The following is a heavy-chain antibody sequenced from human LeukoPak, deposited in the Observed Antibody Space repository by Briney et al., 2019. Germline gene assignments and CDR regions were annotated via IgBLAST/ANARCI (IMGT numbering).Heavy chain of an antibody. Sequence: SSETLSLTCAVYGGSFSGYYWSWIRQPPGKGLEWIGEITHSGSTNYNPSLKSRVTISVDTSKNQFFLKLRSVTAADTAFYYFARHYYDSSRYYASYYFDYRGQETLVTVSS. CDR2: ITHSGST. CDR3: ARHYYDSSRYYASYYFDY. CDR1: GGSFSGYY. J-gene: IGHJ4*02. V-gene: IGHV4-34*01. D-gene: IGHD3-22*01.